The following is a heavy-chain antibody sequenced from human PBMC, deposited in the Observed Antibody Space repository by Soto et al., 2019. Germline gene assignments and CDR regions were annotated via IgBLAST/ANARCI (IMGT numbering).Heavy chain of an antibody. Sequence: NPSETLSLTCAVSGYSINSVYFWGWIRQPPGTGLEWIGSIYHTGITYHNPSLKRRVSISVDTSKNQFSLRLSSVTAADPAPHYCARGNTWLDTWGQGTLVTVSS. CDR1: GYSINSVYF. CDR2: IYHTGIT. J-gene: IGHJ5*02. V-gene: IGHV4-38-2*01. CDR3: ARGNTWLDT.